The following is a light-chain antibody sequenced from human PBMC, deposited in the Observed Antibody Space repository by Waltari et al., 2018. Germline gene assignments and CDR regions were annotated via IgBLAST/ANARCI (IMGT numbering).Light chain of an antibody. CDR3: QQYYSYPV. J-gene: IGKJ2*01. Sequence: AIRMTQSPSSLSASTGDRVTITCRASQGISSYLAWYQQKPGKAPKILIYAASTLQSGVPSRFSGSGSGTDFTLTISCLQSEDFATYYCQQYYSYPVFGQGTKLEI. CDR1: QGISSY. CDR2: AAS. V-gene: IGKV1-8*01.